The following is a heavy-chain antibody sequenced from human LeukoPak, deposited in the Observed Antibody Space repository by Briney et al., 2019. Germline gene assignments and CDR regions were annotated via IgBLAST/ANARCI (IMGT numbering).Heavy chain of an antibody. J-gene: IGHJ5*02. Sequence: SETLSLTCTVSGGAISRSPYYWGWSRQPPGKGLECIGSTPYSGSTYYNPSLKSRVTISVDTSKNQFSLKLTSVTAADTAVYYCARAYSSGWYNDFDPWGQGTLVIVSS. CDR1: GGAISRSPYY. V-gene: IGHV4-39*01. CDR2: TPYSGST. D-gene: IGHD6-19*01. CDR3: ARAYSSGWYNDFDP.